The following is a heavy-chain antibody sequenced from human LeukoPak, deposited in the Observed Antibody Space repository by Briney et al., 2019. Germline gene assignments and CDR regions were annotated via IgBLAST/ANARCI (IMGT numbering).Heavy chain of an antibody. Sequence: PGGSLRLSCAASGFTFSSYSMNWVRQAPGKGLEWVSSISSSSSYIYYADSVKGRFTISRDNAKNSLYLQMNSLRAEDTAVYYCASQMAIGDLDGYYFDYRGQGTLVTVSS. CDR2: ISSSSSYI. CDR3: ASQMAIGDLDGYYFDY. D-gene: IGHD4-17*01. CDR1: GFTFSSYS. J-gene: IGHJ4*02. V-gene: IGHV3-21*01.